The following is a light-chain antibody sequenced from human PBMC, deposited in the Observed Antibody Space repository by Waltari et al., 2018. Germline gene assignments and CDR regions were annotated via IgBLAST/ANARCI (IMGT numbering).Light chain of an antibody. V-gene: IGKV1-17*01. J-gene: IGKJ4*01. CDR3: LQSNTYPLT. CDR2: RTS. CDR1: QDIESD. Sequence: DIQMTQFPSSLSAFVGDRVTIICRASQDIESDLVWYQQRPGEAPKRLIYRTSNLQNGVPSRFSGSGSRTEFTLTVNSLQPDDSATYYCLQSNTYPLTFGGGTKVEIK.